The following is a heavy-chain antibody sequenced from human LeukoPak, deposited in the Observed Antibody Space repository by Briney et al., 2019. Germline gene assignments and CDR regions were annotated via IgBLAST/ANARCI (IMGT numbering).Heavy chain of an antibody. CDR3: MKLPTMIIVIDTDFEY. CDR1: GFTFRHYD. V-gene: IGHV3-23*01. CDR2: INTSGGST. Sequence: GGSLRLSCVASGFTFRHYDMSWVRQAPGKGLEWVSSINTSGGSTYYADSLQGRFTISRDNPKNTLHLQMNNVRAEDTALYYCMKLPTMIIVIDTDFEYWGQGAQVTVSS. J-gene: IGHJ4*02. D-gene: IGHD2-21*01.